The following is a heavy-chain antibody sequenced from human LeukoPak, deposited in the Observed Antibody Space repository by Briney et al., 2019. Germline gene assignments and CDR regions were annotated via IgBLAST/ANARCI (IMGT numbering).Heavy chain of an antibody. CDR3: ARVVRVSFFDGNDY. J-gene: IGHJ4*02. CDR2: ISRSGDDI. D-gene: IGHD3-10*01. Sequence: GGSLRLSCATSGFTFSSYDMTWVRQAPGKGLEWLAYISRSGDDIYYADSVMGRFTISKTNARASLYLQMNSLRADDTAIYYWARVVRVSFFDGNDYWGRGPLVTVPS. CDR1: GFTFSSYD. V-gene: IGHV3-48*03.